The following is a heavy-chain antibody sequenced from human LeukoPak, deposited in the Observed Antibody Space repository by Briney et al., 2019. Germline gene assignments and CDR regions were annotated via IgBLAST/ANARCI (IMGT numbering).Heavy chain of an antibody. D-gene: IGHD6-19*01. V-gene: IGHV3-30*18. CDR3: AKNLGQWLLVNWFDP. CDR1: GFTFSSYG. CDR2: ISYDGNNK. J-gene: IGHJ5*02. Sequence: HAGGSLRLSCAASGFTFSSYGMHWVRQAPGKGLEWVAVISYDGNNKYYTDSVKGRFTISRDNSKNTLYLEMSGLRAEDTAVYYCAKNLGQWLLVNWFDPWGQGTLVTVSS.